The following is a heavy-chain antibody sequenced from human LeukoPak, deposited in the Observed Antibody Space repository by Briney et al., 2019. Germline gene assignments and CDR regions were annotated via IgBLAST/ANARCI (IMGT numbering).Heavy chain of an antibody. CDR2: IYYSGST. Sequence: PSETLSLTCTVSGGSISNYYWTWIRQPPGKGLEWIGYIYYSGSTNYNPSLRSRATISVDTSKKQFSLNLSSVTAADTAVYYCARHDCSSWHYYYYGMDVWGQGTTVTVSS. D-gene: IGHD6-13*01. V-gene: IGHV4-59*01. CDR3: ARHDCSSWHYYYYGMDV. J-gene: IGHJ6*02. CDR1: GGSISNYY.